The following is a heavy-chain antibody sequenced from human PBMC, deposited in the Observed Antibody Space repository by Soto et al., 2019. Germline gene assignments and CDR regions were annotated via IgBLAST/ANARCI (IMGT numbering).Heavy chain of an antibody. Sequence: QVQLVESGGGVVQPGRSLRLSCAASGFTFSSYGMHWVRQAPGKGLEWVAVISYGGSNKYYADSVKGRFTISRDNSKNPLNXQMNNLIAEDTAVYYCAKDNCISTSCYRLYNWFDPWGQGTLVTVSS. CDR1: GFTFSSYG. CDR3: AKDNCISTSCYRLYNWFDP. J-gene: IGHJ5*02. CDR2: ISYGGSNK. V-gene: IGHV3-30*18. D-gene: IGHD2-2*01.